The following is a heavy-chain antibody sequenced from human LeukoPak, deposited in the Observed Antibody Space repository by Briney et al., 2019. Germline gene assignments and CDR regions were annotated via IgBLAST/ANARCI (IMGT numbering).Heavy chain of an antibody. CDR1: GGSISSYY. V-gene: IGHV4-59*01. CDR3: ARVDGYSGYAPADYFDY. D-gene: IGHD5-12*01. Sequence: SETLSLTCTVSGGSISSYYWSWIRQPPEKGLEWIGYIYYSGSTNYNPSLKSRVTMSVDTSKNQFSLKLSSVTAADTAVYYCARVDGYSGYAPADYFDYWGQGTLVTVSS. CDR2: IYYSGST. J-gene: IGHJ4*02.